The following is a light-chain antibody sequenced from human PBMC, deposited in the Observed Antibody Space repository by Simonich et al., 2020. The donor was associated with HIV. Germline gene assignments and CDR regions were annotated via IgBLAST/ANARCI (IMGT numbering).Light chain of an antibody. Sequence: DIVMTQSPDSLAVSLGERATIHCKSSQSVLYSSNNKNYLAWYQQKPGQPPKQRIYWASTREYGVPDRFSGSGSGPDFTLTISSLQAEDVALYYCQQYYTTPFTFGPGTKVDIK. J-gene: IGKJ3*01. CDR2: WAS. V-gene: IGKV4-1*01. CDR3: QQYYTTPFT. CDR1: QSVLYSSNNKNY.